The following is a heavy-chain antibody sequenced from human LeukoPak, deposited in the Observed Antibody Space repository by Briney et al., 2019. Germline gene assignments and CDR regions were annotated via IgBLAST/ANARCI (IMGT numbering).Heavy chain of an antibody. CDR3: ARVGYSSGWYGGGFGY. CDR2: IIPIFGTA. V-gene: IGHV1-69*13. J-gene: IGHJ4*02. CDR1: GYTFTSYY. Sequence: ASVKVSCKASGYTFTSYYMHWVRQAPGQGLEWMGGIIPIFGTANYAQKFQGRVTITADESTSTAYMELSSLRSEDTAVYYCARVGYSSGWYGGGFGYWGQGTLVTVSS. D-gene: IGHD6-19*01.